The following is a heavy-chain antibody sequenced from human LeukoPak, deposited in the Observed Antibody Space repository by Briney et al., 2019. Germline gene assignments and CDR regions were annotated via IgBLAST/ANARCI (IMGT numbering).Heavy chain of an antibody. V-gene: IGHV5-51*01. J-gene: IGHJ3*02. CDR1: GYSFTTYW. CDR3: AREEEVGAFDI. CDR2: IYPGDSDT. Sequence: LGESLKISCKGSGYSFTTYWIGWVRQMPGKGLEWMGSIYPGDSDTKYSPSFQGQVTISVAKSIRTAYLQWSSLKASDTAMYYCAREEEVGAFDIWGQGTMVTVSS.